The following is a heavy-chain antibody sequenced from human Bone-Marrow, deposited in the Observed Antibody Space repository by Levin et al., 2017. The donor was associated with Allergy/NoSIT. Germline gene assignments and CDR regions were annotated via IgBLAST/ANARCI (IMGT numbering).Heavy chain of an antibody. Sequence: GGSLRLSCAASGFTFSSYAMSWVRQAPGKGLEWVSAIRVSGDTTYYTDSVKGRFTISRDNSKNTLYLQMNSLRAEDTAVYYCAKYRDEQLDPFDCWGQGTLVTVSS. J-gene: IGHJ4*02. CDR2: IRVSGDTT. CDR3: AKYRDEQLDPFDC. V-gene: IGHV3-23*01. D-gene: IGHD6-13*01. CDR1: GFTFSSYA.